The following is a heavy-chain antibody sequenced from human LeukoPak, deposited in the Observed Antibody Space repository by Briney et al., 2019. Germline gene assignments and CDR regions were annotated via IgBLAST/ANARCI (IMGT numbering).Heavy chain of an antibody. Sequence: PGGSLRVSCVASGLAFSTSWMSWVRQAPGRRLEWVGNIKPDGSEAYYVDSVRGRFSISRDNAKNSMYLQMNSLRAEDTAVYYCARDSSGWYHWGQGTLVTVSS. CDR1: GLAFSTSW. V-gene: IGHV3-7*01. CDR2: IKPDGSEA. CDR3: ARDSSGWYH. J-gene: IGHJ5*02. D-gene: IGHD6-19*01.